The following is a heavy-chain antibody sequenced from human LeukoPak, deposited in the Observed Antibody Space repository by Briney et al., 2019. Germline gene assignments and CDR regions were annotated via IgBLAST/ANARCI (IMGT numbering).Heavy chain of an antibody. J-gene: IGHJ4*02. CDR1: GFTFSSYW. CDR3: ASTGDTAMVPFDY. Sequence: GGSLRLSCAASGFTFSSYWMSWVRQAPGKGLEWVANIKQDGSEKYYVDSVKGRFTISRDNAKNSLYLQMNSLRAEDTAVYYCASTGDTAMVPFDYWGQGTLVTVSS. D-gene: IGHD5-18*01. V-gene: IGHV3-7*01. CDR2: IKQDGSEK.